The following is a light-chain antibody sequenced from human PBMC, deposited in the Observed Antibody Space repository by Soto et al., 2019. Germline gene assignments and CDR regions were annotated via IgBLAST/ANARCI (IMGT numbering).Light chain of an antibody. CDR3: QQYGSSRFT. Sequence: EIVLTPSPGTLSLSPGERATLSCRASQSVSSSYLAWYQQKPGQAPRLLIYGASSRATGIPDRFSGSGSGTDFTLTISRREPEDFAVYYCQQYGSSRFTFGPGTNVDIK. J-gene: IGKJ3*01. CDR2: GAS. CDR1: QSVSSSY. V-gene: IGKV3-20*01.